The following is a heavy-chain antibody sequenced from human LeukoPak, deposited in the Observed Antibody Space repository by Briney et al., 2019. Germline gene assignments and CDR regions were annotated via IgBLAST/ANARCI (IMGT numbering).Heavy chain of an antibody. CDR1: GFTFSSYA. J-gene: IGHJ4*02. D-gene: IGHD2-21*01. V-gene: IGHV3-30-3*01. CDR2: ISYDGSNK. Sequence: PGRSLRLSCAASGFTFSSYAMHWVRQASGKGLEWVAIISYDGSNKYYADSVKGRFTISRDNSKNTLYLQMNSLRAEDTAVYYCARSIPGSYYFDYWGQGTLVTVSS. CDR3: ARSIPGSYYFDY.